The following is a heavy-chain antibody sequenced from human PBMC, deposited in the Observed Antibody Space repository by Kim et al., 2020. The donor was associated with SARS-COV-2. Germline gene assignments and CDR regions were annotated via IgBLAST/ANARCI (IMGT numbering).Heavy chain of an antibody. Sequence: SETLSLTCTVSAGSISGYYWSWIRQPPGKGLEWIGYIYYSGSSSYNPSLKSRVTISIDTSNNQFSLKLYSVTTADTAVYYCARGGKGCNDGTCYTRWLDPWGQGTLVTVSS. J-gene: IGHJ5*02. CDR3: ARGGKGCNDGTCYTRWLDP. V-gene: IGHV4-59*13. CDR2: IYYSGSS. CDR1: AGSISGYY. D-gene: IGHD2-15*01.